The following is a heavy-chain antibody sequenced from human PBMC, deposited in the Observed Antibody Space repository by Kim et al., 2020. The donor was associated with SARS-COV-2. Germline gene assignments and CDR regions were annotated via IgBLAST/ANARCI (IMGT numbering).Heavy chain of an antibody. Sequence: GGSLRLSCAASGFTFSSYSMNWVRQAPGKGLEWVSSISSSSSYIYYADSVKGRFTISRDNAKNSLYLQMNSLRAEDTAVYYCARDLRGDDAFDIWGQGTMVTVSS. D-gene: IGHD3-10*01. V-gene: IGHV3-21*01. J-gene: IGHJ3*02. CDR1: GFTFSSYS. CDR3: ARDLRGDDAFDI. CDR2: ISSSSSYI.